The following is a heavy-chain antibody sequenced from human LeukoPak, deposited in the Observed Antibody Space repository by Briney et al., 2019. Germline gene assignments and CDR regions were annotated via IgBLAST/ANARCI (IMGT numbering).Heavy chain of an antibody. J-gene: IGHJ4*02. D-gene: IGHD1-1*01. V-gene: IGHV3-7*01. CDR2: IRQDGSEK. CDR3: ARSTAGLDY. Sequence: GGSLRLSCAASGFTFSNYWMSWFGQAPGKGLEWVANIRQDGSEKYYVDSMRGRFTISRDNAKNSLYLQMSSLRAEDTAVYYCARSTAGLDYWGQGTLVTVSS. CDR1: GFTFSNYW.